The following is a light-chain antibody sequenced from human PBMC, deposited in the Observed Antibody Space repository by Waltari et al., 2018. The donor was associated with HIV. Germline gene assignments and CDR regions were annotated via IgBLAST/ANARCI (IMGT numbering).Light chain of an antibody. J-gene: IGLJ3*02. CDR1: SLRSYY. CDR3: DSRDSSGDHVV. V-gene: IGLV3-19*01. CDR2: DRT. Sequence: SSELTQDPAVSVALGQTVRITFQGDSLRSYYATWYQQKPGQAPLLVIYDRTNRPSGIPDRFSGSSSGNTASLTITGAQAEDEADYYCDSRDSSGDHVVFGGGTKLTVL.